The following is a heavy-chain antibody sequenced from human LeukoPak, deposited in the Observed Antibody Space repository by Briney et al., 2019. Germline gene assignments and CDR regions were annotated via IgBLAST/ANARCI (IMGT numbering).Heavy chain of an antibody. V-gene: IGHV4-39*07. D-gene: IGHD4-17*01. CDR1: GGSISSSSYY. CDR3: ARLFDDYGDQRGLDY. Sequence: SETLSLTCTVSGGSISSSSYYWGWIRQPPGKGLEWIGNIYYSGSTYYNPSLKSRVIISVDTSKNQFSLKVSSVTAADTAVYFCARLFDDYGDQRGLDYWGQGILVTVSS. J-gene: IGHJ4*02. CDR2: IYYSGST.